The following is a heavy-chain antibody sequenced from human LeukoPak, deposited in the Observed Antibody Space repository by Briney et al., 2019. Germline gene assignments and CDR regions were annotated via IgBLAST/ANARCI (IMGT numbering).Heavy chain of an antibody. CDR2: ISSSGSTI. CDR3: AKAGRGGAITMVRGVKGDYYYMDV. J-gene: IGHJ6*03. V-gene: IGHV3-48*03. D-gene: IGHD3-10*01. Sequence: GGSLRLSCAASGFTFSSYEMNWVRQAPGKGLEWVSYISSSGSTIYYADSVKGRFTISRDNSKNTPYLQMNSLRAEDTAIYYCAKAGRGGAITMVRGVKGDYYYMDVWGKGTTVTISS. CDR1: GFTFSSYE.